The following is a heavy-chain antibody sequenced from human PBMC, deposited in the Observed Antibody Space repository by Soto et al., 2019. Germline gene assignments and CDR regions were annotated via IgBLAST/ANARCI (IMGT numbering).Heavy chain of an antibody. D-gene: IGHD3-10*01. V-gene: IGHV3-9*01. Sequence: EVQLVESGGGLVQPGRSLRLSCAVSGITLDAYAMHWVRQGPGKGLEWVAGVSWNGDIIGYVDSVRGRFTISRDNAKRSLYLEMNSLSIEDTALYYCAKGGGFGDLLARYGMDVWGQGTTVTVSS. J-gene: IGHJ6*02. CDR2: VSWNGDII. CDR3: AKGGGFGDLLARYGMDV. CDR1: GITLDAYA.